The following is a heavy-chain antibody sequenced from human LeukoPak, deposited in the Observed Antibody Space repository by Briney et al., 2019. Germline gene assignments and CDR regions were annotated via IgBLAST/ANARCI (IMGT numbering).Heavy chain of an antibody. J-gene: IGHJ4*02. V-gene: IGHV3-30-3*01. CDR2: ISYDGSNK. D-gene: IGHD2-2*01. CDR1: GFTFRSYT. CDR3: ARDRTGSSSICDY. Sequence: GGSLRLSCAASGFTFRSYTMYWVRQAPGKGLEPVAVISYDGSNKNYADSVKGRFTISRDNSKKHLYLQMNSLRADDTALYYCARDRTGSSSICDYWGQGTLVTVSS.